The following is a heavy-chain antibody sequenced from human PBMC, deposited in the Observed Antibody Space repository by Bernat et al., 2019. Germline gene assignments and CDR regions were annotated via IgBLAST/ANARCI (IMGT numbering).Heavy chain of an antibody. D-gene: IGHD6-19*01. V-gene: IGHV4-39*01. CDR2: IYYSGST. J-gene: IGHJ3*02. Sequence: QLQLQESGPGLVKPSETLSLTCTVSGGSISSSSYYWGWIRQPPGKGLEWIGSIYYSGSTYYNPSLKSRVIISVDTSKNQFSLKLSSVTAADTAVYYCASTYSSGWLDAFDIWGQGTMVTVSS. CDR1: GGSISSSSYY. CDR3: ASTYSSGWLDAFDI.